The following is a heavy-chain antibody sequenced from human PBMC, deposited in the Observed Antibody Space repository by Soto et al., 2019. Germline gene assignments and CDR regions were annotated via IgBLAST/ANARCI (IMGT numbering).Heavy chain of an antibody. D-gene: IGHD2-2*01. CDR3: ARKASEMGYCSSTSCYGRYYYMDV. Sequence: ASVKVSCKASGYTFTSYGISWVRQAPGQGLEWMGWISAYNGNTNYAQKLQGRVTMTTDTSTSTAYMELRSLRSDDTAVYYCARKASEMGYCSSTSCYGRYYYMDVWGKGTTVTVSS. J-gene: IGHJ6*03. CDR2: ISAYNGNT. CDR1: GYTFTSYG. V-gene: IGHV1-18*01.